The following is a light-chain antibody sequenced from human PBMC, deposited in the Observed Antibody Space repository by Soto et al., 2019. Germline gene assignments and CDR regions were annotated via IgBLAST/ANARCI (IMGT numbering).Light chain of an antibody. CDR2: EVT. CDR1: ISDVGAYNF. J-gene: IGLJ1*01. Sequence: QSVLTQPASVSGSPGQSITISCSGTISDVGAYNFVSWYQVHPGRAPKLIISEVTVRPSGVSHRFSGSKSGNSASLTISGLQPEDEADYYCTSYTTTNTTYVFGSGTKVTVL. V-gene: IGLV2-14*01. CDR3: TSYTTTNTTYV.